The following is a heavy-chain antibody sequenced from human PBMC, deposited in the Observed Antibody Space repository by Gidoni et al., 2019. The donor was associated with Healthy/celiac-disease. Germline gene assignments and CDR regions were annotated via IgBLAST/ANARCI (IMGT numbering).Heavy chain of an antibody. V-gene: IGHV4-59*01. J-gene: IGHJ4*02. Sequence: QVQLQESGPGLVKPSETLSLTCTVSGGSLSSYYWSWIRQPPGKGLEWSGYIYYSGSTNYNPSLKSRVTISVDTSKNQFSLKLSSVTAADTALYYCARDAPFNYYDSSGFDYWGQGTLVTVSS. CDR3: ARDAPFNYYDSSGFDY. CDR1: GGSLSSYY. CDR2: IYYSGST. D-gene: IGHD3-22*01.